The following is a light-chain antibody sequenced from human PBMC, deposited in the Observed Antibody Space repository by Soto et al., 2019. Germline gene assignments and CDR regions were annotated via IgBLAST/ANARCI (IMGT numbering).Light chain of an antibody. Sequence: DIQMTQSPPSLPASLGDRVTITCRASQAISNYLNWYQQKPGKAPNLLIYAASSFQSGVPSRFSGSGSGTDFTLTISSLQPEDFATYYCQQSYSSFLTFGQGTRLEIK. CDR3: QQSYSSFLT. J-gene: IGKJ5*01. CDR1: QAISNY. V-gene: IGKV1-39*01. CDR2: AAS.